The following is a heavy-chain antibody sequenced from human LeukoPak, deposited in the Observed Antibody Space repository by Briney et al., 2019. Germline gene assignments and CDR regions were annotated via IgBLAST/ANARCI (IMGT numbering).Heavy chain of an antibody. CDR3: AVLVVVTAPDFQH. Sequence: SVKVSCKASGGTFSSYAISWVRQAPGQGLEWMGRIIPILGIANYAQKFQGRVTITADKSTSTAYTELSSLRSEDTAVYYCAVLVVVTAPDFQHWGQGTLVTVSS. CDR2: IIPILGIA. J-gene: IGHJ1*01. V-gene: IGHV1-69*04. CDR1: GGTFSSYA. D-gene: IGHD2-21*02.